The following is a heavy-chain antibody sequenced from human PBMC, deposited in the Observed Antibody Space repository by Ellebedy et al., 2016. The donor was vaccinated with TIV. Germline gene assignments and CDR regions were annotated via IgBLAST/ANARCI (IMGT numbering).Heavy chain of an antibody. D-gene: IGHD4-17*01. V-gene: IGHV3-33*08. Sequence: GESLKISCAASGFTFSSYGMHWVRQAPGKGLEWVAVIWYDGSNKYYADSVKGRFTISRDNSKNTLYLQMNSLRAEDTAVYYCARVPALDYGDYGYFDYWGQGTLVTVSS. J-gene: IGHJ4*02. CDR3: ARVPALDYGDYGYFDY. CDR1: GFTFSSYG. CDR2: IWYDGSNK.